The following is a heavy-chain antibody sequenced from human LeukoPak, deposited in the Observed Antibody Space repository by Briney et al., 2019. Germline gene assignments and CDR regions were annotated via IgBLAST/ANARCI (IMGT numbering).Heavy chain of an antibody. CDR3: ASGGGWVFDN. Sequence: QAGGSLRLSCAASGFPFSSHWLSWFRQSPGKGLEWVAHINQDGSEKYYVDSVKGRFTISRDNARNSQYLQMNSLRAEDTAVYYCASGGGWVFDNWGQGTLVTVS. V-gene: IGHV3-7*01. J-gene: IGHJ4*02. D-gene: IGHD2-15*01. CDR2: INQDGSEK. CDR1: GFPFSSHW.